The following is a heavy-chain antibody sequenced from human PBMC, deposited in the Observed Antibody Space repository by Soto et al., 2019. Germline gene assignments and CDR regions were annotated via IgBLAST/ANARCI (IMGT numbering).Heavy chain of an antibody. V-gene: IGHV3-30-3*01. CDR1: GFTFSNYA. Sequence: GGSLRLSCAASGFTFSNYAMHWVRRAPGKGLEWVAVISFDGSNKYYADSVKGRFTISRDNSKNTLYLQMSSLRAEDTAVYYCTRDQPEMAFDYWGQGTLVTVSS. CDR2: ISFDGSNK. CDR3: TRDQPEMAFDY. J-gene: IGHJ4*02.